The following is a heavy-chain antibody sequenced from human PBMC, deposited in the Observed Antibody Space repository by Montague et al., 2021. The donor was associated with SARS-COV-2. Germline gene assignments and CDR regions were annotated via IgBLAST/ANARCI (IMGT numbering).Heavy chain of an antibody. D-gene: IGHD2-8*01. Sequence: SETLSLTCTVSGGSISGYFWSWIRQPPGKGLEWMGYIYYSGSTMXNPSLQSRVTIPLDRPKNQVSLKLSSVTAADTAVYYCARLIRSCTNGVCRTYYYDAMDVWGQGTMVTVSS. CDR2: IYYSGST. CDR1: GGSISGYF. J-gene: IGHJ6*02. CDR3: ARLIRSCTNGVCRTYYYDAMDV. V-gene: IGHV4-59*01.